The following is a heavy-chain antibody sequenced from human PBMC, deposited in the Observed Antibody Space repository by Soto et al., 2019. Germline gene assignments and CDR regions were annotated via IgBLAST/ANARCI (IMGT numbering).Heavy chain of an antibody. J-gene: IGHJ3*02. D-gene: IGHD2-15*01. CDR2: IYSGGST. CDR1: GFTVSSNY. Sequence: EVQLGESVGGLVQPGGSLRLSCAASGFTVSSNYMSWVRQAPGKGLEWVSVIYSGGSTYYADSVKGRFTISRHNSKNTLYLQTNSLRAEDTAVYYCARDEYCSGGSCYSSAIDIWGQGTMVTVSS. CDR3: ARDEYCSGGSCYSSAIDI. V-gene: IGHV3-53*04.